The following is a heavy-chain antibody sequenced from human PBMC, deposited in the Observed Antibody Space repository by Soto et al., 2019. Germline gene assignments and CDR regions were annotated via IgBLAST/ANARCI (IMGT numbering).Heavy chain of an antibody. CDR2: ISTFNGNT. Sequence: QVHRVQSGTEVKEPGASVKVSCKASASTFTGYTINWVRQAPGQGLEWMGWISTFNGNTKYAGNFEVRVTMTTNTSTTTAYTEVTSLTFDDTAVYFCARGTVTSGRWFGNWGQGTLVSVSS. J-gene: IGHJ5*02. V-gene: IGHV1-18*04. D-gene: IGHD4-17*01. CDR3: ARGTVTSGRWFGN. CDR1: ASTFTGYT.